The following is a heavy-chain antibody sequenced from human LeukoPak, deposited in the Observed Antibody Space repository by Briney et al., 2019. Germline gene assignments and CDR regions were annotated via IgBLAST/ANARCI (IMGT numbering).Heavy chain of an antibody. CDR3: AKARDIVVVVAASFDY. CDR2: ISGSGGST. J-gene: IGHJ4*02. D-gene: IGHD2-15*01. Sequence: PGGSLRLSCATSGFTFSSYAMSWVRQAPGKGLEWVSAISGSGGSTYYADSVKGRFTISRDNSKNTLYLQMNSLRAEDTAVYCCAKARDIVVVVAASFDYWGQGTLVTVSS. CDR1: GFTFSSYA. V-gene: IGHV3-23*01.